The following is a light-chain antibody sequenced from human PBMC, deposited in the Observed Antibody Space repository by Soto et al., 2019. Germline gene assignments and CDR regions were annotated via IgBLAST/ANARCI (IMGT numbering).Light chain of an antibody. CDR3: SSYTRTNFVI. V-gene: IGLV2-14*03. Sequence: QSALTQPASVSGSPGQTITISCTGTSSDIGDYKYVSWYKQHPGKAPKLMIYDVSNRPSGVSDRFSGSKSGNTASLTISGLQAEEESDYYCSSYTRTNFVIFGGGTKVTVL. J-gene: IGLJ2*01. CDR1: SSDIGDYKY. CDR2: DVS.